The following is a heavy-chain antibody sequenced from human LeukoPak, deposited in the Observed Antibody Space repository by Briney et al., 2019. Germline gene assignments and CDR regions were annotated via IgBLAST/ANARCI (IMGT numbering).Heavy chain of an antibody. V-gene: IGHV3-7*01. J-gene: IGHJ4*02. D-gene: IGHD3-3*01. CDR3: ARDGYDFWSGYYYDY. CDR1: GFTFSSYA. Sequence: GGSLRLSYAASGFTFSSYAMSWVRQAPGKGLEWVAKIKQDGSEKYYVDSVKGRFTISRDNAKNSQYLQMNSLRAEDTAVYYCARDGYDFWSGYYYDYWGQGTLVTVSS. CDR2: IKQDGSEK.